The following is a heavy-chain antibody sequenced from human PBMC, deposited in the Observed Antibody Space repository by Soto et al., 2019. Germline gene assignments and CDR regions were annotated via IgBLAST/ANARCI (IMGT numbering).Heavy chain of an antibody. Sequence: LRLSCAASGFTFSSYAMHWVRQAPGKGLEWVAVISYDGSNKYYADSVKGRFTISRDNAKNSLYSQMNSLRAEDTALYYCAKDMTTVTYGWDGMDVWGQGTTVTVSS. CDR1: GFTFSSYA. D-gene: IGHD4-17*01. CDR3: AKDMTTVTYGWDGMDV. J-gene: IGHJ6*02. V-gene: IGHV3-30-3*01. CDR2: ISYDGSNK.